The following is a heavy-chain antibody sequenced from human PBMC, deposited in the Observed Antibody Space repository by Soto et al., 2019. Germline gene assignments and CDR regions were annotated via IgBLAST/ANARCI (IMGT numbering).Heavy chain of an antibody. CDR2: ISAYNGNT. V-gene: IGHV1-18*01. Sequence: GASVKVSCKASGYTFTSYGISWVRQAPGQGLEWMGWISAYNGNTNYAQKLQGRVTMTTDTSTSTAYMELRSLRSDDTAVYYCARESYSGNASYYSGMDVWAQGTPVPFPS. J-gene: IGHJ6*02. CDR1: GYTFTSYG. D-gene: IGHD5-12*01. CDR3: ARESYSGNASYYSGMDV.